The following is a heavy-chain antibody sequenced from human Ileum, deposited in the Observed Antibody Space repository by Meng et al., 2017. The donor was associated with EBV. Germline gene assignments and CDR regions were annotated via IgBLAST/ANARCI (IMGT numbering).Heavy chain of an antibody. V-gene: IGHV4-4*03. Sequence: QLQGSAQSLGNPPGTRFLTCAVSSDSIRSNTGWSWVRQPPGKGLEWIGEIYHSGSTNYNPSFKSRVTMSVDKSKNQISLNLSSVTAADTAVYYCASGRDYAWHSWGRGTLVTVSS. CDR2: IYHSGST. CDR1: SDSIRSNTG. CDR3: ASGRDYAWHS. D-gene: IGHD4-17*01. J-gene: IGHJ4*02.